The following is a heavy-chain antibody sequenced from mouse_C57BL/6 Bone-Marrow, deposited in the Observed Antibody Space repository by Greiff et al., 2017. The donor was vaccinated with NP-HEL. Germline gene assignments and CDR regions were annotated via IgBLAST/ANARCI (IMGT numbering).Heavy chain of an antibody. D-gene: IGHD2-2*01. CDR2: ISYDGSN. Sequence: VQLKESGPGLVKPSQSLSLTCSVTGYSITSGYYWNWIRQFPGNKLEWMGYISYDGSNNYNPSLKNRISITRDTSKNQFFLKLNSVTTEDTATYYCARLWFDFDYWGQGTTLTVSS. CDR1: GYSITSGYY. V-gene: IGHV3-6*01. J-gene: IGHJ2*01. CDR3: ARLWFDFDY.